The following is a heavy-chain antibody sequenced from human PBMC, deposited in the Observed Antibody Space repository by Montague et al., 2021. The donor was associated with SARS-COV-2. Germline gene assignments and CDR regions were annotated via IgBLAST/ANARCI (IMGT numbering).Heavy chain of an antibody. CDR1: DFTFSDYS. J-gene: IGHJ6*03. Sequence: SLRLSCAASDFTFSDYSMTSVRQAPGEGLEWVSFITGSGSTTYYADPVKGRFTISRDNSRSTLYLQMNSLRVEDTAVYYCARRRIKDILLVLPAPHLDVWGRGRTV. CDR3: ARRRIKDILLVLPAPHLDV. V-gene: IGHV3-23*01. CDR2: ITGSGSTT. D-gene: IGHD2-21*02.